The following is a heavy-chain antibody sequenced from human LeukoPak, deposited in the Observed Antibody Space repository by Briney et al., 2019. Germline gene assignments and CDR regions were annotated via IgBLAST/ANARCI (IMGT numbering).Heavy chain of an antibody. CDR3: ATVTARPGKYYYYYMDV. D-gene: IGHD6-6*01. CDR2: IYYSGST. J-gene: IGHJ6*03. V-gene: IGHV4-59*01. CDR1: GGSISSYY. Sequence: SETLSLTCTVSGGSISSYYWSWIRQPPGKGLEWIGYIYYSGSTNYNPSLKSRVTISVDTSKNQFSLKLSSVTAADTAVYYCATVTARPGKYYYYYMDVWGKGTTVTVSS.